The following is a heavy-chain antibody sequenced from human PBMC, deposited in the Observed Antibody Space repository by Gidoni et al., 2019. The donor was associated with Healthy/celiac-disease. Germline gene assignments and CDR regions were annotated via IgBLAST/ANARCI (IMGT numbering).Heavy chain of an antibody. Sequence: QLQLQESAPGLVKPSETLSLTRTVPGGSISSSSYYWGWIRQPPGKGLEWIGSIYYSGSTYYNPSLKSRVTISVDTSKNQFSLKLSSVTAADTAVYYCARLKRAGGWFDPWGQGTLVTVSS. D-gene: IGHD3-10*01. V-gene: IGHV4-39*01. CDR3: ARLKRAGGWFDP. CDR1: GGSISSSSYY. J-gene: IGHJ5*02. CDR2: IYYSGST.